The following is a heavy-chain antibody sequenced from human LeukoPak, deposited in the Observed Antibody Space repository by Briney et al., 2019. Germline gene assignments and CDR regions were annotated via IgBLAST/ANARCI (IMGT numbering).Heavy chain of an antibody. V-gene: IGHV4-61*02. J-gene: IGHJ1*01. CDR3: ARGGDYDSSGYYPAEHFQY. Sequence: SQTLSLTCIVSGGSISRGGYYWSWIRQPAGKGLEWIGRFHSSGSTDYNPSLKSRVTISVDTSKNQFSLKVTSVTAANTAVYYCARGGDYDSSGYYPAEHFQYWGQGTLVTVSS. CDR1: GGSISRGGYY. CDR2: FHSSGST. D-gene: IGHD3-22*01.